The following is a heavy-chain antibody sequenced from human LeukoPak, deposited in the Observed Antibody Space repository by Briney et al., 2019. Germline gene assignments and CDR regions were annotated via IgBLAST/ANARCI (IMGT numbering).Heavy chain of an antibody. J-gene: IGHJ4*02. CDR3: ARWFGELALDY. CDR1: GYTFTSYD. V-gene: IGHV1-18*01. Sequence: ASVKVSCKASGYTFTSYDMSWVRQAPGQGLEWMGWISTYNDNTNYAQKLQGRVTMTTDTSTSTAYMELRSLRSDDTALYYCARWFGELALDYWGQGTLVTVSS. D-gene: IGHD3-10*01. CDR2: ISTYNDNT.